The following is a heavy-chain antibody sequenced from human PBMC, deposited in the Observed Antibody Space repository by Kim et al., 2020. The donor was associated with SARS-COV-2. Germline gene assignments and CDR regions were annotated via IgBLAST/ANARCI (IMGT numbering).Heavy chain of an antibody. CDR1: GYTFSSYD. CDR3: ARDELLLNSPAKSSDYYYGMDV. D-gene: IGHD3-10*01. CDR2: MNPNTGNT. J-gene: IGHJ6*02. V-gene: IGHV1-8*01. Sequence: ASVKVSCKASGYTFSSYDINWVRQATGQGLEWMGWMNPNTGNTGYAQKFQGRVTMTRSTSITTAYMELSSLSSEDTAVYYCARDELLLNSPAKSSDYYYGMDVWGQGTPVTVSS.